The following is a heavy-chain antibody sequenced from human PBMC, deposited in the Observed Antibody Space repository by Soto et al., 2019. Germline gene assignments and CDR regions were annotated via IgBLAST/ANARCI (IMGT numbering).Heavy chain of an antibody. D-gene: IGHD1-20*01. V-gene: IGHV4-59*01. Sequence: PSETLSLTCTASGGSIISYYWSWIRQPPGKGLEWIGYIYYSVSTNYNPSLKSRVTISVDTSKNKFSLKLSSVTAADTAVYYCARPTYNSGSPFDYWGHGNLVTVCS. CDR3: ARPTYNSGSPFDY. CDR2: IYYSVST. J-gene: IGHJ4*01. CDR1: GGSIISYY.